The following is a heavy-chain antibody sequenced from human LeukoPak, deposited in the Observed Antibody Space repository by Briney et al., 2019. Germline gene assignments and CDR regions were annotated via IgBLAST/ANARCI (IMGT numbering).Heavy chain of an antibody. D-gene: IGHD5-18*01. J-gene: IGHJ4*02. Sequence: GGSLRLSCAASGFTFSSYAMHWVRQSLGKGLEWVAVMSYDGFNKYYADSVKGRFTISRDNSKNTLYLQMNSLRAEDTAVYYCAKTKGYSHGYYFDYWGQGTLVTVSS. CDR1: GFTFSSYA. CDR3: AKTKGYSHGYYFDY. V-gene: IGHV3-30*18. CDR2: MSYDGFNK.